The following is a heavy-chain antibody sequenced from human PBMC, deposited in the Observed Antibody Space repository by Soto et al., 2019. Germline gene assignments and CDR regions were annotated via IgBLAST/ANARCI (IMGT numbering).Heavy chain of an antibody. Sequence: QLQLQESGPGLVKPSETLSLTCTVSGGSISSSSYYWGWIRQPPGKGLEWIGSIYYSGSTYYNPSLKSRVTISVDTSKNQFSLKLSSVTAADTAVYYCARLVSSWYLDYWGQGTLVTVSS. CDR2: IYYSGST. V-gene: IGHV4-39*01. D-gene: IGHD6-13*01. CDR1: GGSISSSSYY. J-gene: IGHJ4*02. CDR3: ARLVSSWYLDY.